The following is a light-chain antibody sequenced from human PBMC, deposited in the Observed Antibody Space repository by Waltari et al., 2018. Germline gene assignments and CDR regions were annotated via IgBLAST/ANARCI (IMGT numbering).Light chain of an antibody. CDR3: QQYDNLPV. CDR2: DAS. CDR1: QDISNY. Sequence: DFQMTQSPSSLSASVGDRVTITCQASQDISNYLNWYQHKPGKAPKLLIYDASNFETGVPSRFSGSGSGTDFTFTISSLQPEDIATYYCQQYDNLPVFGPGTKVDIK. J-gene: IGKJ3*01. V-gene: IGKV1-33*01.